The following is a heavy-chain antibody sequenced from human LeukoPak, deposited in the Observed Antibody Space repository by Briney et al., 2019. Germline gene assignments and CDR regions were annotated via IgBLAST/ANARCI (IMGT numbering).Heavy chain of an antibody. CDR3: ARLHSSSYGLGWFDP. V-gene: IGHV1-46*01. CDR1: GYTFTSYY. J-gene: IGHJ5*02. Sequence: ASVKVSCKASGYTFTSYYMHWVRQAPGQGLEWMGIINPSGGSTSYAQKFQGRVTMTRDTSTSTVYMELSSLRSDDTAVYYCARLHSSSYGLGWFDPWGQGTLVTVSS. D-gene: IGHD6-13*01. CDR2: INPSGGST.